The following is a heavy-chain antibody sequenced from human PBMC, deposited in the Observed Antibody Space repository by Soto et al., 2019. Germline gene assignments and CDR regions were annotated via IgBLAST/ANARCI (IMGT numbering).Heavy chain of an antibody. V-gene: IGHV4-4*02. CDR1: GGSISSSNW. CDR3: AREFYGSGSYYTQIFDY. CDR2: IYHSGST. J-gene: IGHJ4*02. Sequence: QVQLQESGPGLVKPSGTLSLTCAVSGGSISSSNWWSWVRQPPGKGLEWIGEIYHSGSTNYNPSLKSRVTISVDKSKNQFSRKLSSVTAADTAVYYCAREFYGSGSYYTQIFDYWGQGTLVTVSS. D-gene: IGHD3-10*01.